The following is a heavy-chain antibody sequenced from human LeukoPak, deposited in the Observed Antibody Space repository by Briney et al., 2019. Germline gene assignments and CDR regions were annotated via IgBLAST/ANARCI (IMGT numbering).Heavy chain of an antibody. D-gene: IGHD4-17*01. CDR2: IYYSGSA. CDR3: ARTTVVRRYYFDY. J-gene: IGHJ4*02. CDR1: GGSISSSSYY. Sequence: SETLSLTCTVSGGSISSSSYYWGWIRQPPGKGLEWIGSIYYSGSAYYNPSLKSRVTISVDTSKNQFSLKLSSVTAADTAVYYCARTTVVRRYYFDYWGQGTLVTVSS. V-gene: IGHV4-39*07.